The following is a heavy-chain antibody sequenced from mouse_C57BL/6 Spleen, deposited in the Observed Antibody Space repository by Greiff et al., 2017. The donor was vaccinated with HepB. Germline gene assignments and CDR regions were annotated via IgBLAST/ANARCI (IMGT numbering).Heavy chain of an antibody. D-gene: IGHD1-1*01. Sequence: VQVVESGAELARPGASVKMSCKASGYTFTSYTMHWVKQRPGQGLEWIGYINPSSGYTKYNQKFKDKATLTADKSSSTAYMQLSSLTSEDSAVYYCARSRGSSPYYFDYWGQGTTLTVSS. CDR1: GYTFTSYT. J-gene: IGHJ2*01. CDR3: ARSRGSSPYYFDY. V-gene: IGHV1-4*01. CDR2: INPSSGYT.